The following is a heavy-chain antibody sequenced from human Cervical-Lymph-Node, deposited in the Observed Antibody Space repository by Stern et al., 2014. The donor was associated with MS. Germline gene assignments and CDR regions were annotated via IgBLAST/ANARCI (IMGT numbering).Heavy chain of an antibody. Sequence: QVQLVQSGAEVKKPGASVKVSCEASGCTFSRNTMDWVRQAPGQGLEWLGRIIPHCGSGNTAQKFQDRVMITAVNSASTVSMDMNNLRSDDTAVYYCAGERPEGDLLRDHYDSGMDVWGQGTTVTVSS. CDR2: IIPHCGSG. D-gene: IGHD1-26*01. V-gene: IGHV1-69*06. J-gene: IGHJ6*02. CDR3: AGERPEGDLLRDHYDSGMDV. CDR1: GCTFSRNT.